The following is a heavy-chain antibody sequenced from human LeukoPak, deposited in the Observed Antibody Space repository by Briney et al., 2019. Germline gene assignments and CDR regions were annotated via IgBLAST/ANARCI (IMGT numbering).Heavy chain of an antibody. Sequence: PGRSLRLSCAASGFTVSSNYMSWVRQAPGKGLEWVSVIYSGGSTYYEDSVKGRSTISRDNSKNTLYLQMNSLRAEDTAVYYCARLFKVVPAAIHTWGQGTLVTVSS. CDR2: IYSGGST. CDR1: GFTVSSNY. D-gene: IGHD2-2*01. J-gene: IGHJ5*02. CDR3: ARLFKVVPAAIHT. V-gene: IGHV3-53*01.